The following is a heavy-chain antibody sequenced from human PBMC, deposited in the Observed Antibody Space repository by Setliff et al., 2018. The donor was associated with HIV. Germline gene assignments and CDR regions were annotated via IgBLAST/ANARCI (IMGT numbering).Heavy chain of an antibody. J-gene: IGHJ4*02. D-gene: IGHD6-13*01. CDR1: GYKLTNCA. CDR2: INTANGNT. V-gene: IGHV1-3*04. CDR3: ARDDGRSWLIDY. Sequence: GASVKVSCKASGYKLTNCAVHWVRQAPGQRLEWMGWINTANGNTIYSQKFQGRVTITRDTSASTAYMDLSSLRSEDTAVYYCARDDGRSWLIDYWGQGTLVTVSS.